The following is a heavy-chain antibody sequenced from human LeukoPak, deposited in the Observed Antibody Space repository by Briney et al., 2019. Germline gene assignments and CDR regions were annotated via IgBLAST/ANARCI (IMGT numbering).Heavy chain of an antibody. CDR1: GGTFSSSA. V-gene: IGHV1-69*04. D-gene: IGHD5-18*01. Sequence: SVKVSCKTSGGTFSSSAITWVRQAPGQGLEWMGRIIPVLNITSYAQKFQGRVTITADTSTSTVYMGLSSLRSEETAVYYCARDQGLTAPPPYGLDVWGQGTTVIVSS. J-gene: IGHJ6*02. CDR3: ARDQGLTAPPPYGLDV. CDR2: IIPVLNIT.